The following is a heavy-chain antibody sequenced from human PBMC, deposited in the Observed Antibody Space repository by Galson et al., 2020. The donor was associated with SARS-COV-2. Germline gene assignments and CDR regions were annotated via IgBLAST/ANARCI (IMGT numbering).Heavy chain of an antibody. D-gene: IGHD1-26*01. J-gene: IGHJ4*02. CDR1: GGSIISGAYY. CDR3: ARESQWDLYFDF. CDR2: IYTTTGST. Sequence: SETLSLTCTVSGGSIISGAYYWSWIRQPAGKGLEWIGRIYTTTGSTNYNPSLKSRVTISVDTSKNQFSLRLTSVTAADTAVYYCARESQWDLYFDFWGQGTLVTVSS. V-gene: IGHV4-61*02.